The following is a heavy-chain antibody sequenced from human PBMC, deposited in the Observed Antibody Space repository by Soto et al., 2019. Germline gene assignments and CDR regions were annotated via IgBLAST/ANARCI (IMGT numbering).Heavy chain of an antibody. CDR1: GYTFTSYA. CDR2: INAGNGHT. CDR3: ARVSGWYFLDY. V-gene: IGHV1-3*05. Sequence: QVQLVQSGAEEKKPGASVKVSCKASGYTFTSYAMHWVRQAPGQRLEWMGWINAGNGHTKYSQKFQGRVTITRDTSASTVYMELSSLRSEDTAVYYCARVSGWYFLDYWGQGTLVTVSS. D-gene: IGHD6-19*01. J-gene: IGHJ4*02.